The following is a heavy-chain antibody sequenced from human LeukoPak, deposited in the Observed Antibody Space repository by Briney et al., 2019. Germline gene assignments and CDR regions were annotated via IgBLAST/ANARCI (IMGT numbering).Heavy chain of an antibody. CDR3: ANWDGYCSSTSCYPPFDY. D-gene: IGHD2-2*03. Sequence: GGSLRLSCAASGFTFSSYGMHWVRQAPGKGLEWVAVISYDGSNKYYADSVKGRFTISRDNSKNTLYLQMNSLRAEDTAVYYCANWDGYCSSTSCYPPFDYWGQGTPVTVSS. CDR1: GFTFSSYG. J-gene: IGHJ4*02. CDR2: ISYDGSNK. V-gene: IGHV3-30*18.